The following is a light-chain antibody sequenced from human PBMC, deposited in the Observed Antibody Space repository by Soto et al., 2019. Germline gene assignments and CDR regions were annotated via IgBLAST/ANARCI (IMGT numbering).Light chain of an antibody. Sequence: EVVMTQSPATLSVSPGERATLSCRASESVSSNLAWYQQRPGQAPRLVIYGASTRATGIPARFSGSGSGTEFTLTISSLQPDDIATYSCQQYNSYSWTFGQGTKVDIK. CDR3: QQYNSYSWT. V-gene: IGKV3-15*01. J-gene: IGKJ1*01. CDR2: GAS. CDR1: ESVSSN.